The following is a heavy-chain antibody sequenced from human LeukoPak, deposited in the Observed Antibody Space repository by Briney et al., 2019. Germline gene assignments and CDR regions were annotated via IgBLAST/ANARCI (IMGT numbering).Heavy chain of an antibody. CDR3: ARGGYSGYVTFDI. CDR2: ISSDGGSA. J-gene: IGHJ3*02. Sequence: GGSLRLSCSASGFTFSSYGMHWVRQAPGKGLEYVSAISSDGGSAYYADSVKGRFTISRDNAKNSLYLQMNSLRAEDTAVYYCARGGYSGYVTFDIWGQGTMVTVSS. D-gene: IGHD5-12*01. V-gene: IGHV3-64*04. CDR1: GFTFSSYG.